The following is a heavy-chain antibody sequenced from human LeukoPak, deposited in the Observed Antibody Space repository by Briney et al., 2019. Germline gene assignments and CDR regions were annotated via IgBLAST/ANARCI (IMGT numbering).Heavy chain of an antibody. J-gene: IGHJ3*02. V-gene: IGHV3-23*01. CDR3: ARGLDSVTWGPFDI. CDR2: INAGGGT. Sequence: GGSLRLSCAASGFTFSTYTMSWVRQAPGKGLEWVSAINAGGGTSSADLVKGRFTISRDNSESTLYLQMSSLRAEDTAVYYCARGLDSVTWGPFDIWGQGTVVTVSS. CDR1: GFTFSTYT. D-gene: IGHD2-2*03.